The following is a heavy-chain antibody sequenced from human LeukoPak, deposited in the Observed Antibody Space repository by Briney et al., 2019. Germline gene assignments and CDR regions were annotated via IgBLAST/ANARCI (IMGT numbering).Heavy chain of an antibody. CDR1: GFAFSSYA. CDR2: ISNTGGRT. V-gene: IGHV3-23*01. D-gene: IGHD2-21*01. Sequence: SGGSLRLSGAAPGFAFSSYALSGVRQAPGKGLEWVSGISNTGGRTYYADSVKGRFTISRDNSKNTLYLQMNSLGAEDTAVYYCAKDCCGSSLFDYWGQGTLVTVSS. J-gene: IGHJ4*02. CDR3: AKDCCGSSLFDY.